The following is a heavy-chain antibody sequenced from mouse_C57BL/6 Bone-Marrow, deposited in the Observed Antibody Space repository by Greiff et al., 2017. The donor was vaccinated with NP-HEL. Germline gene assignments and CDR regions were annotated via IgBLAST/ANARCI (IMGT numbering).Heavy chain of an antibody. D-gene: IGHD1-1*01. CDR2: FYPGSGSL. CDR1: GYTFTEYT. J-gene: IGHJ1*03. CDR3: ARHGDYFCSSYWYFEV. Sequence: QVQLKESGAELVKPGASVKLSCKASGYTFTEYTIPWVKQRSGQGLEWIGWFYPGSGSLKYNEKFKDKATLTADKSSCRVYMDLSRLTSEDSAVYFCARHGDYFCSSYWYFEVWGTGTTVTVSS. V-gene: IGHV1-62-2*01.